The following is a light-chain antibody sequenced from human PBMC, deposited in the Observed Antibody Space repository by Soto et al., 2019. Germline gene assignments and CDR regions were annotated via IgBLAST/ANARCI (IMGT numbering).Light chain of an antibody. J-gene: IGKJ4*01. Sequence: VGDRVTITCRASQGIRNDLGWYQQKPGKAPKLLIYAATTLQSGVPSRFSGSGSGTDFTLTISSLQPEDFATYYCLQDYNYPLTFGGGTKVDIK. CDR3: LQDYNYPLT. CDR1: QGIRND. V-gene: IGKV1-6*01. CDR2: AAT.